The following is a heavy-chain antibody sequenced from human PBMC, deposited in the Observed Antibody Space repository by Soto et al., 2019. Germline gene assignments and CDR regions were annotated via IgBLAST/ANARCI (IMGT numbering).Heavy chain of an antibody. J-gene: IGHJ6*02. V-gene: IGHV3-30*18. CDR1: GFTFSSYG. CDR2: ISYGGSNK. CDR3: AKDGWTSTIFGVVIYSPIAYGMDV. D-gene: IGHD3-3*01. Sequence: GGSLRLSCAASGFTFSSYGMHWVRQAPGKGLEWVAVISYGGSNKYYADSVKGRFTISRDNSKKTLYLQMNSLRAEDTAVYYCAKDGWTSTIFGVVIYSPIAYGMDVWGQGTTVTVSS.